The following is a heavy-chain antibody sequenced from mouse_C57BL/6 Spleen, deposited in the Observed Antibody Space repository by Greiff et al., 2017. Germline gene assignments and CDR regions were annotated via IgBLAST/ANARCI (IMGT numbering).Heavy chain of an antibody. J-gene: IGHJ2*01. CDR3: ARDDYYFDY. V-gene: IGHV1-55*01. CDR1: GYTFTSYW. D-gene: IGHD2-4*01. Sequence: VQLQQPGAELVKPGASVKMSCKASGYTFTSYWITWVKQRPGQGLEWIGDIYPGSGSTNYNEKFKSKATLTVDTSSSTAYVQLSSLTSDDSAVYCCARDDYYFDYWGQGTTLTVSS. CDR2: IYPGSGST.